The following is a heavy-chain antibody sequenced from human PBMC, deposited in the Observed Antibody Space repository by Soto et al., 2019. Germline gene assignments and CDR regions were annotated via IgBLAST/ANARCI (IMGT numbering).Heavy chain of an antibody. D-gene: IGHD6-6*01. CDR1: GFTFEDFA. J-gene: IGHJ5*02. CDR2: NRWNGEAV. V-gene: IGHV3-9*01. Sequence: LRLSCSASGFTFEDFAMHWVRRVPGKGLEWVAGNRWNGEAVGYAASVKGRCTSSRDNAKKLLFLQMNSLRVDDTALYYCVKDGEAASPGWFDTWGQGTQVTVSS. CDR3: VKDGEAASPGWFDT.